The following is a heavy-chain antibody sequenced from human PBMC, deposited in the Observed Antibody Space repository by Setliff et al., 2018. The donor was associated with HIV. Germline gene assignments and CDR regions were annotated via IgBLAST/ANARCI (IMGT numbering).Heavy chain of an antibody. CDR2: ISGYTGNT. V-gene: IGHV1-18*01. J-gene: IGHJ4*02. Sequence: ASVKVSCKASGYMFTSFAMHWVRQAPGQGLEWMGRISGYTGNTNFAPKFQDRVIMTMGTSTGTAYMELPSLTSDDTAVYYCARGALTQYFDFWGQGTLVTVS. D-gene: IGHD3-9*01. CDR1: GYMFTSFA. CDR3: ARGALTQYFDF.